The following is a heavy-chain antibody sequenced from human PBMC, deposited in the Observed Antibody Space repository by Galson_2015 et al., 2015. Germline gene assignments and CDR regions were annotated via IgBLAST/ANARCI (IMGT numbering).Heavy chain of an antibody. CDR1: GFTFDDYA. J-gene: IGHJ4*02. V-gene: IGHV3-9*01. D-gene: IGHD1-1*01. CDR3: GKDKTQKNEMDN. CDR2: ISWDSGTI. Sequence: SLRLSCAASGFTFDDYAMHWVRQAPGKGLEWVSGISWDSGTIAYADSVKGRFTISRDNAKNSLYLQMNSLSAEDTALYYCGKDKTQKNEMDNWGQGTLVTVSS.